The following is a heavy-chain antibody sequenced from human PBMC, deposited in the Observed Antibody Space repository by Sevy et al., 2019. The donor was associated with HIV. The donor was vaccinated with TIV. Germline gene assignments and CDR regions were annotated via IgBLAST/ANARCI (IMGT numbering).Heavy chain of an antibody. CDR2: IIPIFGTA. D-gene: IGHD6-6*01. CDR1: GGTFSSYA. V-gene: IGHV1-69*13. CDR3: ARGLTATRRGGGYYFDY. Sequence: ASVKVSCKASGGTFSSYAISWVRQAPGQGLEWMGGIIPIFGTANYAQKFQGRVTVTADESTSTAYMELSSLRSEDTAVYYCARGLTATRRGGGYYFDYWGQGTLVTVSS. J-gene: IGHJ4*02.